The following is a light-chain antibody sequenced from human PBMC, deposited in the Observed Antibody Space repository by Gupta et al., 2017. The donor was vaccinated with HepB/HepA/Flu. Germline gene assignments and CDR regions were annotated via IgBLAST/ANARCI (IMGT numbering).Light chain of an antibody. V-gene: IGKV3-20*01. CDR1: QTISINF. CDR2: ATA. CDR3: QQYDESPYT. Sequence: EALFTQSPGTLSLSPGERGTLSCRASQTISINFLVWYQQKPGQAPRLLFYATARATAVPDRYRGSGSGTEFTLTIDRLEPEDVAVYYCQQYDESPYTFRQGTKVEIK. J-gene: IGKJ1*01.